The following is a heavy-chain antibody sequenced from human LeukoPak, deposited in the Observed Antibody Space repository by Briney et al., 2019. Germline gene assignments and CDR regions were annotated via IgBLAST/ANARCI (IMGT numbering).Heavy chain of an antibody. J-gene: IGHJ4*02. CDR2: VNHSGST. D-gene: IGHD3-10*01. CDR1: GGSFSGYY. Sequence: SETLSLTCAVYGGSFSGYYWSWIRQPPGKGLEWIGEVNHSGSTNYNPSLKSRVTISVDTSKNQFSLKLSSVTAADTAVYYCARERNVLLWFGELLGYFDYWGQGTLVTVSS. V-gene: IGHV4-34*01. CDR3: ARERNVLLWFGELLGYFDY.